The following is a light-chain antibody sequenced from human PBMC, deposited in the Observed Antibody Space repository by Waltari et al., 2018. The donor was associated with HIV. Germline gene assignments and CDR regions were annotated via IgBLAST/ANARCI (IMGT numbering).Light chain of an antibody. CDR3: QQYGHSPLT. CDR2: GAS. CDR1: QSIINSF. Sequence: EIVLTQSPGTLSLSPGESATLSCRASQSIINSFLAWYQQKPGQAPRLLIYGASSRATGIPDRFSGIGSGTDFTLTISRLEPEDFAVYYCQQYGHSPLTFGGGTKVEIK. J-gene: IGKJ4*01. V-gene: IGKV3-20*01.